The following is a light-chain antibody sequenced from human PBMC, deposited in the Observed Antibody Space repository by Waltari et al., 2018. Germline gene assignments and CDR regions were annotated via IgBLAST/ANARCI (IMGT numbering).Light chain of an antibody. CDR3: SSYTTSTTQV. CDR2: EVN. V-gene: IGLV2-18*02. CDR1: GSDIGSYNC. J-gene: IGLJ1*01. Sequence: QSALTQPPSVSGSPGQSVTISCSGTGSDIGSYNCVSWYQQSPGTAPRLMIYEVNSRPSGVPDRFSGSKSGNTASLTISGLQAEDEADYCSSYTTSTTQVFGTGTKVTVL.